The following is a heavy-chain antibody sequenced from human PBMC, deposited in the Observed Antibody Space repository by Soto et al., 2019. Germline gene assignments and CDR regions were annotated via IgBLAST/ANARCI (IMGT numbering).Heavy chain of an antibody. CDR1: GGSISSYY. CDR3: AREFSNYEGYYGMDV. Sequence: SETLSLTCTVSGGSISSYYWSLIRQPPGKGLEWIEYIYYSGSTNYNPSLKSRVTISVDTSKNQFSLKLSSVTAADTAVYYCAREFSNYEGYYGMDVWGQGTTVTVSS. D-gene: IGHD4-4*01. CDR2: IYYSGST. V-gene: IGHV4-59*01. J-gene: IGHJ6*02.